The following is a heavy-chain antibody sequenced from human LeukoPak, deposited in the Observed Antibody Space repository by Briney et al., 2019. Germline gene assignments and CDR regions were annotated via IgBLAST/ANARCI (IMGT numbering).Heavy chain of an antibody. D-gene: IGHD2-21*01. CDR3: ARDSAFSSYSY. J-gene: IGHJ4*02. V-gene: IGHV3-23*01. CDR2: IRSAVDTT. CDR1: GFTFSDYG. Sequence: GGSLRLSCAASGFTFSDYGVSWVRQAPGKGLEWISGIRSAVDTTHYADSVKGRFIISRDNSKNTLSLQLNSLRPEDTALYYCARDSAFSSYSYWGQGALVTVSS.